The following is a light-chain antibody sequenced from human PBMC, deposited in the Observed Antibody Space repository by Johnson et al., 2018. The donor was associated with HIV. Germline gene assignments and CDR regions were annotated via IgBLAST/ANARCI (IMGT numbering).Light chain of an antibody. CDR2: ENN. CDR1: SSNIGNIY. V-gene: IGLV1-51*02. CDR3: GTWHTSLRAGGV. Sequence: QSVLTQPPSVSAAPGQKVTISCSGSSSNIGNIYVSWYQQLPGTAPKLLIYENNKRPSGISDRFSGSKSGTSATLGITGLQPGDEAAYYCGTWHTSLRAGGVFGTGSIVTFL. J-gene: IGLJ1*01.